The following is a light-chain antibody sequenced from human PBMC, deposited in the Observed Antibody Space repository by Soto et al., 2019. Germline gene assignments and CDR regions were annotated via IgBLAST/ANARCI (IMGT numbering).Light chain of an antibody. CDR1: QIIGSS. CDR2: DAV. V-gene: IGKV1-5*01. CDR3: QKYYSYPYT. J-gene: IGKJ2*01. Sequence: DIQMTQSPSTLSASVGDRVTITCRASQIIGSSLAWDQQKPGKAPKLLIYDAVSLQNGVPSRFSSSESGTEFTLTISSMQPDDSATYHCQKYYSYPYTFGQGTKLEIK.